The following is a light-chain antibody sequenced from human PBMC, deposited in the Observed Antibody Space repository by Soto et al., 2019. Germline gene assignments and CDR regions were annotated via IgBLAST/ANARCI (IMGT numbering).Light chain of an antibody. CDR2: GAS. CDR1: QSVTTY. CDR3: QQYNSWPPSYT. Sequence: EIVMTQSPATLSASLGDRATLSCRASQSVTTYLAWYQQKPGQAPRLLIYGASTRATGIPARFSGSGSETDFTLTISSLQSEDFAFYYCQQYNSWPPSYTFGQGTKLEIK. J-gene: IGKJ2*01. V-gene: IGKV3-15*01.